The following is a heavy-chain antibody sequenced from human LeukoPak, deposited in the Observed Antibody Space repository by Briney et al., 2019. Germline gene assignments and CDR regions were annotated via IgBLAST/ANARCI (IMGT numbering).Heavy chain of an antibody. CDR1: GGAIRDYN. J-gene: IGHJ5*02. CDR2: ITYSGNT. V-gene: IGHV4-59*01. Sequence: SETLSLTCSVSGGAIRDYNCNWARQPPGEGLEWIGYITYSGNTNYNPYLKSRAAISVDTSKNEFSLKLTSVTAADTAVYYCATTQGSYWASWLDTWGQGALVTVSS. CDR3: ATTQGSYWASWLDT. D-gene: IGHD3-10*01.